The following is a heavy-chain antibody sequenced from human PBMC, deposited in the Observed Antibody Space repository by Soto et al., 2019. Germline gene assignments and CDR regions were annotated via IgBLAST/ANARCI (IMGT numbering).Heavy chain of an antibody. Sequence: QVQLVESGGGVVQPGRSLRLSCAASGFTFSSYGMHWVRQAPGKGLEWVAVISYDGSNKYYADSVKGRFTISRDNSKNTLYLQMNSLRAADTAVYYCAKGGASLVGAIPDWGQGTLVTVSS. V-gene: IGHV3-30*18. CDR2: ISYDGSNK. CDR3: AKGGASLVGAIPD. CDR1: GFTFSSYG. J-gene: IGHJ4*02. D-gene: IGHD1-26*01.